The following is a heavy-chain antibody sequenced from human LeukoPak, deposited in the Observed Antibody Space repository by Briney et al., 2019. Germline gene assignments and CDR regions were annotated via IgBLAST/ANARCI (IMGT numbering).Heavy chain of an antibody. CDR1: GGSISSYY. D-gene: IGHD4-17*01. CDR3: ARDDGDVLFDY. CDR2: IYYSGST. J-gene: IGHJ4*02. Sequence: PSETLSLTCTVSGGSISSYYWSWIRQPPGKGLEWIGYIYYSGSTYYNPSLKSRVTISVDTSKNQFSLKLSSVTAADTAVYYCARDDGDVLFDYWGQGTLVTVSS. V-gene: IGHV4-59*12.